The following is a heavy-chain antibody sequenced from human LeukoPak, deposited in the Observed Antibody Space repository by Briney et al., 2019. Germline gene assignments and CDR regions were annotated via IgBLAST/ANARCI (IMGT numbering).Heavy chain of an antibody. CDR1: EVSISGHY. Sequence: SETLSLTCTVSEVSISGHYWSWVRQPAGKGLEWIGRIYASGNTNYNPSLKGRVTMTVDTSKNQFSLNLSSVTAADTAVYYCARGRGSSWYYFDSWGQGTLVTVSS. J-gene: IGHJ4*02. D-gene: IGHD6-13*01. CDR2: IYASGNT. V-gene: IGHV4-4*07. CDR3: ARGRGSSWYYFDS.